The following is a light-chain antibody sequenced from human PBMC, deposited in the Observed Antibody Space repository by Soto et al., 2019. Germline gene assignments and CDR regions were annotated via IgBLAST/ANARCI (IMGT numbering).Light chain of an antibody. J-gene: IGKJ4*01. Sequence: DIQVTHSPSTLSASVGDRVTITCRASQSISTWLAWYQQKPGKAPKLLIYKASSLEGGVPSRFSGSGSGTEFNITVSSLRPDDFATYYCQQYNTYPLTFGGGTKVDIK. CDR3: QQYNTYPLT. V-gene: IGKV1-5*03. CDR1: QSISTW. CDR2: KAS.